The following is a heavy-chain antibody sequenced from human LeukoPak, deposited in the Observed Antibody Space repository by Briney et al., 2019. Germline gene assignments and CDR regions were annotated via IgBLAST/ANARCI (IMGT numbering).Heavy chain of an antibody. D-gene: IGHD5-12*01. V-gene: IGHV4-30-2*01. CDR2: SHHSGST. J-gene: IGHJ6*03. Sequence: SETLSLTCTVSGGSIGSVNYYWSWIRQPPGKGLEWIGYSHHSGSTYYNPSLKSRVTISVDRSKNQFSLKLSSVTAADTAVYYCARVIVATTAHYYMDVWSKGTTVTVSS. CDR1: GGSIGSVNYY. CDR3: ARVIVATTAHYYMDV.